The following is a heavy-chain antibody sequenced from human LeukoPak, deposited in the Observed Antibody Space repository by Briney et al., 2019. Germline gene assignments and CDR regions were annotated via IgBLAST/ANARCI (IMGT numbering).Heavy chain of an antibody. CDR3: TSTRVDTAMVTDY. V-gene: IGHV1-8*01. D-gene: IGHD5-18*01. J-gene: IGHJ4*02. CDR1: GYTFTSYD. Sequence: ASVKVSCKASGYTFTSYDINWVRQATGQGLEWMGWMNPNRGNTGYAQKFQGRVTMTRNTSISTAYMELSSLRSEDTAVYYCTSTRVDTAMVTDYWGQGTLVTVSS. CDR2: MNPNRGNT.